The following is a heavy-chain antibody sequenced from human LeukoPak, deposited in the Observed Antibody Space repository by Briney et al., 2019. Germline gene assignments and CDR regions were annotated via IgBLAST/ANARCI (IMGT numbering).Heavy chain of an antibody. CDR2: IYYSGST. J-gene: IGHJ4*02. CDR1: GGSISSSSYY. Sequence: KPSETMSITCTVSGGSISSSSYYWGWIRQPPGKWLEWIGSIYYSGSTYYNPSLKSRVTISVDTSKNQFSLKLSSVTAADTVVYFYQRTPYEILTGYQSDYWGQGTLVTVSS. D-gene: IGHD3-9*01. CDR3: QRTPYEILTGYQSDY. V-gene: IGHV4-39*01.